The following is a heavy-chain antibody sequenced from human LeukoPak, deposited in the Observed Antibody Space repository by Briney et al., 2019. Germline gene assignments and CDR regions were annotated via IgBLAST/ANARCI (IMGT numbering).Heavy chain of an antibody. D-gene: IGHD6-13*01. Sequence: ASVKLSCKASGYTFTGYYMHWVRQAPGQGLEWMGWINPNSGGTNYAQKFQGRVTMTRDTSISTAYMELSRLRSDDTAVYYCARARSSSWPDAFDIWGQGTMVTVSS. CDR3: ARARSSSWPDAFDI. CDR1: GYTFTGYY. CDR2: INPNSGGT. V-gene: IGHV1-2*02. J-gene: IGHJ3*02.